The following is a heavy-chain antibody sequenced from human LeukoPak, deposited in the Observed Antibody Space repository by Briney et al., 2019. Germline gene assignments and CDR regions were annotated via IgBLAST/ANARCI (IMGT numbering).Heavy chain of an antibody. CDR2: ISSSSSYK. CDR3: ARGYCSSTSCYFARIDY. CDR1: GFTFSSYS. V-gene: IGHV3-21*01. J-gene: IGHJ4*02. D-gene: IGHD2-2*01. Sequence: GGSLRLSCAASGFTFSSYSMNWVRQAPGKGLEWVSSISSSSSYKYYADSVKGRFTISRDNAKNSLYLQMNSLRAEDTAVYYCARGYCSSTSCYFARIDYWGQGTLVTVSS.